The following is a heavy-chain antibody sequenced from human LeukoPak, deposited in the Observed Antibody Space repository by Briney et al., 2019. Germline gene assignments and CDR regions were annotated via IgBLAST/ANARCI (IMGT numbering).Heavy chain of an antibody. CDR3: ARDLGYSSGWVYFDY. Sequence: GGSLRLSCAASGFTFSDYYMSWIRQAPGKGLEWVSYISSSGSTIYYADSVKGRFTISRDNAKNSLYLQMNSLRAEDTAVHYCARDLGYSSGWVYFDYWGQGTLVTVSS. J-gene: IGHJ4*02. D-gene: IGHD6-19*01. V-gene: IGHV3-11*04. CDR2: ISSSGSTI. CDR1: GFTFSDYY.